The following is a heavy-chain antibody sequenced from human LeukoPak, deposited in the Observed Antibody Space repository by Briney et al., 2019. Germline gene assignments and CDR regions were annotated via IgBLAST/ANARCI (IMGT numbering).Heavy chain of an antibody. CDR1: GGSISSSY. V-gene: IGHV4-4*07. D-gene: IGHD3-10*01. CDR2: IYTSGVT. Sequence: PSETLSLTCTVSGGSISSSYCTWVRQPAGKGLEWIGRIYTSGVTKYNPSLKSRVTMSVDTSKNQFSLKLSSMTAADTAVYYSARSGFSGSYCFDSWGQGPLVTVSS. J-gene: IGHJ4*02. CDR3: ARSGFSGSYCFDS.